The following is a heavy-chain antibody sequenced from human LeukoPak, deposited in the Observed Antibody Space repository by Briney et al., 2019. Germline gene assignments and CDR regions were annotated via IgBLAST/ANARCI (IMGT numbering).Heavy chain of an antibody. CDR1: GFTFSSYG. V-gene: IGHV3-30*18. CDR3: AKDREWLVRGIDY. D-gene: IGHD6-19*01. J-gene: IGHJ4*02. CDR2: ISYDGSNK. Sequence: PGGSLRLSCAASGFTFSSYGMHWVRQAPGKGLEWVAVISYDGSNKYYADSVKGRFTISRDNSKNTLYPQMNSLRAEDTAVYYCAKDREWLVRGIDYWGQGTLVTVSS.